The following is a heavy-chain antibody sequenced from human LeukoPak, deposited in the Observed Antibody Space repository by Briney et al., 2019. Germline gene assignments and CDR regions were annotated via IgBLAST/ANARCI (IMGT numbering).Heavy chain of an antibody. Sequence: GASVKVSCKASGYTFTSYGISWVRQAPGHGLEWMGWISAYNGNTNYAQKLQGRVTMTTDTSTSTAYMELRSLRFDDTAVYYCARDLRPRTSDYWGQGTLVTVSS. CDR1: GYTFTSYG. CDR2: ISAYNGNT. D-gene: IGHD1-7*01. CDR3: ARDLRPRTSDY. J-gene: IGHJ4*02. V-gene: IGHV1-18*01.